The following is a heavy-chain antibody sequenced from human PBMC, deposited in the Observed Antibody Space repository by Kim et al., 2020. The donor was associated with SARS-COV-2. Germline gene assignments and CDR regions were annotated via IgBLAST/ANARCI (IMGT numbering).Heavy chain of an antibody. V-gene: IGHV3-15*01. CDR1: GFTFSNAW. D-gene: IGHD2-2*01. CDR2: IKSKTDGGTT. Sequence: GGSLRLSCAASGFTFSNAWMSWVRQAPGKGLEWVGRIKSKTDGGTTDYAAPVKGRFTISRDDSKNTLYLQMNSLKTEDTAVYYCTTTTRYCSSTSCYRVDIWGQGTMVTVSS. J-gene: IGHJ3*02. CDR3: TTTTRYCSSTSCYRVDI.